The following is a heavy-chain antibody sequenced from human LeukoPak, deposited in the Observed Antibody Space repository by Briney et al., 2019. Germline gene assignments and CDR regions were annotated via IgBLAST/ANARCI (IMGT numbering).Heavy chain of an antibody. D-gene: IGHD3-3*01. J-gene: IGHJ6*02. CDR2: IYYSGST. V-gene: IGHV4-31*02. CDR3: ARGRPRITIFGVVTSNPIYYGMDV. Sequence: LRLSCAASGFTFSSSAMSWVRQHPGKGLEWIGYIYYSGSTYYNPSLKSRVTISVDTSKNQFSLKLSSVTAADTAVYYCARGRPRITIFGVVTSNPIYYGMDVWGQGTTVTVSS. CDR1: GFTFSSSA.